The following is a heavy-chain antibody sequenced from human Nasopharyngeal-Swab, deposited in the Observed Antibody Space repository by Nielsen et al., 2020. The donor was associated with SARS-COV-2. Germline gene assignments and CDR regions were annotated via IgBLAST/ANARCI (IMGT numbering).Heavy chain of an antibody. V-gene: IGHV3-7*01. CDR1: GFTFRSYW. CDR2: INQDGSEK. J-gene: IGHJ4*02. D-gene: IGHD6-13*01. Sequence: GGSLRLSCAASGFTFRSYWMSWVRQAPGKGLEWVANINQDGSEKYYLDSVEGRFTISRDNPKNSLYLQMNSLRAEDTAVFYCVRLSIATAGVDYWGQGTLVTVSS. CDR3: VRLSIATAGVDY.